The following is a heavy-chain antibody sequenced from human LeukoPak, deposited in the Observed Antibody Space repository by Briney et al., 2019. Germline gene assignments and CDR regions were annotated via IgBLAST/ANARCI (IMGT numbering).Heavy chain of an antibody. V-gene: IGHV4-39*01. CDR2: VFYTGDT. CDR1: GGSISSSSYF. J-gene: IGHJ3*02. Sequence: PSETLSLTCTVSGGSISSSSYFWGWIRQPPEKGLEWIGSVFYTGDTYYSPSLKSRVTLSVDTSKNHFSLRPTSVTAADAAVYYCARVLRDGHNDPFDNWGQGALVTVSS. CDR3: ARVLRDGHNDPFDN. D-gene: IGHD5-24*01.